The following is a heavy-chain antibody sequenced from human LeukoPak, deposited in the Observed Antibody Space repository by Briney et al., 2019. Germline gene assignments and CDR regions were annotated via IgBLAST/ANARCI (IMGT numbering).Heavy chain of an antibody. CDR1: GFTFSSYA. V-gene: IGHV3-23*01. Sequence: QSGGSLRLSCAASGFTFSSYAMSWVRQAPGKGLEWVSAISSSGGSTYYADSVKGRFTISRDNSKNTLYLQMNSLRAEDTAVYYCAPLQGLFIHIVYWGERTLVTLSS. CDR2: ISSSGGST. D-gene: IGHD4-11*01. J-gene: IGHJ4*02. CDR3: APLQGLFIHIVY.